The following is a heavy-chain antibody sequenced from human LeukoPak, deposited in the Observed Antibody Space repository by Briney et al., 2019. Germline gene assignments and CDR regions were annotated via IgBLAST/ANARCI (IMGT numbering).Heavy chain of an antibody. CDR1: GGSISSYY. CDR3: ARGVNGAYYYYYYMDV. D-gene: IGHD1-26*01. J-gene: IGHJ6*03. Sequence: SETLSLTCTVSGGSISSYYWSWIRQPPGKGLEWIGYIYYSGSTNYNPSLKSRVTISVDTSKNQFSLKLSSVTAADTAVYYCARGVNGAYYYYYYMDVWGKGTTVTVSS. CDR2: IYYSGST. V-gene: IGHV4-59*12.